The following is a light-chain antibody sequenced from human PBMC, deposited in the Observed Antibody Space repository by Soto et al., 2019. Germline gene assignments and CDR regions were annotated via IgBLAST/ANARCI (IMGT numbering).Light chain of an antibody. CDR1: QSISSW. Sequence: DIQMTQSPSTLSASVGDRVTITCRASQSISSWLAWYQQKPGKAPKLLIHEASRLESGVPSRFSGSESGTDFTLTISSLQPEDFATYYCQQSYSTPYTFGQGTKLEIK. CDR3: QQSYSTPYT. V-gene: IGKV1-5*01. J-gene: IGKJ2*01. CDR2: EAS.